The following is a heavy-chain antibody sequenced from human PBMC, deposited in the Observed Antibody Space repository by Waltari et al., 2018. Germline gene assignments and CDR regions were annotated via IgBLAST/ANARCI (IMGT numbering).Heavy chain of an antibody. CDR2: INSDGTNT. CDR1: GFSFSSSW. D-gene: IGHD3-3*01. Sequence: EVQLVESGGGLVQSGGSLRLTCEASGFSFSSSWMHWVRQGPEKGPVWISRINSDGTNTNYADSLKGRFTISRDNFADTLFLEMNSLRPDDTAVYYCAREYDFWSGYHAFDLWGQGTKVTVFS. CDR3: AREYDFWSGYHAFDL. V-gene: IGHV3-74*01. J-gene: IGHJ3*01.